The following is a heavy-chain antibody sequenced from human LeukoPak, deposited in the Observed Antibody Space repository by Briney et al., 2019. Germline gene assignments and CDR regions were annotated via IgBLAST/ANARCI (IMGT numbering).Heavy chain of an antibody. CDR1: GGTFSSYA. CDR3: ARDATLTTTGSIRWFDP. V-gene: IGHV1-69*06. J-gene: IGHJ5*02. CDR2: IIPIFGTA. D-gene: IGHD4/OR15-4a*01. Sequence: SVKVSCKASGGTFSSYAISWVRQAPGQGLEWMGGIIPIFGTANYAQKFQGRVTITADKSTSTAYMELSSLRSEDTAVYYCARDATLTTTGSIRWFDPWGQGTLATVSS.